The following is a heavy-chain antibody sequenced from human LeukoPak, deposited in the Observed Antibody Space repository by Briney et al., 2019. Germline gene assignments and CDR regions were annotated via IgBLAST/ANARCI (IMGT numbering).Heavy chain of an antibody. CDR1: GFTLSSYS. Sequence: GGSLRLSCAASGFTLSSYSMNWVRQAPGKGLEWVAVIWYDGSNKYYADSVKGRFTISRDNSKNTLYLQMNSLRPEDTAVYYCAKGVVAATNAAYYGMDVWGQGTTVTVSS. J-gene: IGHJ6*02. CDR2: IWYDGSNK. V-gene: IGHV3-30*02. D-gene: IGHD2-15*01. CDR3: AKGVVAATNAAYYGMDV.